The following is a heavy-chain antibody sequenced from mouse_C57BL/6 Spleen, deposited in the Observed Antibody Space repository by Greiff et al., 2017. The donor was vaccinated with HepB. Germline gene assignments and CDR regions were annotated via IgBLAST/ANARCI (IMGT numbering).Heavy chain of an antibody. CDR1: GYTFTSYW. D-gene: IGHD1-1*01. J-gene: IGHJ2*01. Sequence: QVQLQQPGAELVKPGASVKLSCKASGYTFTSYWMHWVKQRPGQGLEWIGMIHPNSGSTNYNEKFKSKATLTVDKSSSTAYMQLSSLTSEDSAVYYCARRDTTVDFDYWGQGTTLTVSS. CDR3: ARRDTTVDFDY. CDR2: IHPNSGST. V-gene: IGHV1-64*01.